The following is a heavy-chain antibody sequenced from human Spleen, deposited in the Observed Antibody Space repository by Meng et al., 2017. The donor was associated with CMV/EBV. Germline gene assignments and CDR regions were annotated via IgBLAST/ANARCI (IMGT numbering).Heavy chain of an antibody. J-gene: IGHJ5*02. D-gene: IGHD1-26*01. CDR2: IYYSGST. V-gene: IGHV4-39*07. CDR3: ARDGVGWELFSGGSVLRRRNWFDP. CDR1: GGSVSSSSYY. Sequence: GSLRLSCTVSGGSVSSSSYYWGWIRQPPGKGLEWIGSIYYSGSTYYNPSLKSRVTISVDTSKNQFSLKLSSVTAADTAVYYCARDGVGWELFSGGSVLRRRNWFDPWGQGTLVTVSS.